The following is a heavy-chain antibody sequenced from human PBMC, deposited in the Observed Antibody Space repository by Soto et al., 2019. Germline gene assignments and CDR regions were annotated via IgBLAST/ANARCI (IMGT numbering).Heavy chain of an antibody. CDR3: ARRTVTTHGSYYCYYYMDV. Sequence: SETLSLTCTVSGGSISSGGYYWSWIRQHPGKGLEWIGYIYYSGSTYYNPSLKSRVTISVNTSKNQFSLKLSSVTAADTAVYYCARRTVTTHGSYYCYYYMDVWGKGTTVTVSS. CDR2: IYYSGST. J-gene: IGHJ6*03. V-gene: IGHV4-31*03. CDR1: GGSISSGGYY. D-gene: IGHD4-17*01.